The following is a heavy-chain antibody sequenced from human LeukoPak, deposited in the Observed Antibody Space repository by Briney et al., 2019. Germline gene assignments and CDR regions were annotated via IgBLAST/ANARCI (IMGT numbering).Heavy chain of an antibody. V-gene: IGHV3-15*01. CDR1: GFTFSNAW. D-gene: IGHD2-2*01. Sequence: GGSLRLSCAASGFTFSNAWMRWVRQAPGKGLEGVGRIKSKTDGGTTDYAAPVKGRFTISRDDSKNTLYLQMNSLKTEDTAVYYCTTGYCSRTSCYYFDYWGQGTLVTVSS. CDR3: TTGYCSRTSCYYFDY. CDR2: IKSKTDGGTT. J-gene: IGHJ4*02.